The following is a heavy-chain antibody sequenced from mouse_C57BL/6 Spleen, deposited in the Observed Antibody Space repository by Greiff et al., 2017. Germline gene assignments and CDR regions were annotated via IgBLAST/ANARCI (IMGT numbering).Heavy chain of an antibody. J-gene: IGHJ1*03. Sequence: QVQLQQPGAELVKPGASVKLFCKASGYTFTRYWMHWVKQRPGRGLGWIGRFDPNSGGPKYNEKFKSKATLTVDKPSSTAYMQLSRLTSEDSAVYYCAIPLFITTVPPRWYFDVWGTGTTVTVAS. CDR1: GYTFTRYW. CDR3: AIPLFITTVPPRWYFDV. V-gene: IGHV1-72*01. CDR2: FDPNSGGP. D-gene: IGHD1-1*01.